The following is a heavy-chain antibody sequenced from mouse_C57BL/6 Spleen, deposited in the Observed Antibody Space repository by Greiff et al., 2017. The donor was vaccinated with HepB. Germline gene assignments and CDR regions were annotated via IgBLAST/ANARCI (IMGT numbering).Heavy chain of an antibody. Sequence: QVQLQQSGAELVKPGASVKISCKASGYAFSSYWMNWVKQRPGKGLEWIGQIYPGDGDTNYNGKCKGKATLTADKSSSTAYMQLSSLTSEDSAVYFCARERLYYGSSYAYWGQGTLVTVSA. CDR1: GYAFSSYW. V-gene: IGHV1-80*01. CDR3: ARERLYYGSSYAY. CDR2: IYPGDGDT. J-gene: IGHJ3*01. D-gene: IGHD1-1*01.